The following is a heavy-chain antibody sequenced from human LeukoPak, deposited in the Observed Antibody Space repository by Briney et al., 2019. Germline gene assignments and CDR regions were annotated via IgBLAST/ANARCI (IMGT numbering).Heavy chain of an antibody. J-gene: IGHJ4*02. CDR1: EFTFSNYW. D-gene: IGHD3-22*01. CDR3: ARGENYDSSGYGKLDY. Sequence: PGGSLRLSCVAPEFTFSNYWMHWVRQAPGKGLVWVARVNSDGSSTSYADSVKGRFTISRDNAKNTLYLQMNSLRAEDTAVYYCARGENYDSSGYGKLDYWGQGTLVTVSS. CDR2: VNSDGSST. V-gene: IGHV3-74*01.